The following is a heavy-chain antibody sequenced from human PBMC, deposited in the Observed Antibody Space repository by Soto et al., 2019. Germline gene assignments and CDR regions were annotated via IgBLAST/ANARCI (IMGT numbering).Heavy chain of an antibody. Sequence: NPSETLSLTCTVSGGSISSYYWSWIRQPPGKGLEWIGYIYYSGSTNYNPSLKSRVTISVDTSKNQFSLKLSSVTAADTAVYYCARYGDYVPFDYWGQGTLVTVSS. CDR2: IYYSGST. J-gene: IGHJ4*02. CDR3: ARYGDYVPFDY. CDR1: GGSISSYY. V-gene: IGHV4-59*01. D-gene: IGHD4-17*01.